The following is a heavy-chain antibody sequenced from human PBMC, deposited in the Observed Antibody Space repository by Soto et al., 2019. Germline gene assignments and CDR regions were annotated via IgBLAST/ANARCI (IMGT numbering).Heavy chain of an antibody. CDR2: INPSGGST. J-gene: IGHJ4*02. D-gene: IGHD3-10*01. CDR1: GYTFTSYY. CDR3: ARGGGQKIWLHPSGSF. V-gene: IGHV1-46*01. Sequence: QVQLVQSGAEVKKPGASVKVSCKASGYTFTSYYMHWVRQAPGQGLEWMGIINPSGGSTSYAQKFHGRVAMTRDTHTSTVYTELSSLRSEDTAVYYCARGGGQKIWLHPSGSFWGQGTLVTVSS.